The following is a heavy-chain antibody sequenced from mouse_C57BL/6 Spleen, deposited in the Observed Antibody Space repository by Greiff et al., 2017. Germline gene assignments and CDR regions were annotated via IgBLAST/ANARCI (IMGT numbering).Heavy chain of an antibody. Sequence: VQLQQPGAELVMPGASVKLSCKASGYTFTSYWMHWVKQRPGQGLEWIGEIDPSDSYTNYTQKFKGQSTLTVDKSSSTAYMQLSSLTSEDSAVYYCAREQLGAMDNWGQGTSVTVSS. CDR2: IDPSDSYT. CDR3: AREQLGAMDN. CDR1: GYTFTSYW. J-gene: IGHJ4*01. D-gene: IGHD3-1*01. V-gene: IGHV1-69*01.